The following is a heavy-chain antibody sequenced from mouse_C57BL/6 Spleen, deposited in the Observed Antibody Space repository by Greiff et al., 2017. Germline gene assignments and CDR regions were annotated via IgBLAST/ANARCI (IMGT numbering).Heavy chain of an antibody. D-gene: IGHD4-1*01. CDR2: IRNKANGYTT. CDR3: ASSGTRYAMDY. CDR1: GFTFTDYY. V-gene: IGHV7-3*01. J-gene: IGHJ4*01. Sequence: EVKVEESGGGLVQPGGSLSLSCAASGFTFTDYYMSWVRQPPGKALEWLGFIRNKANGYTTEYSASVKGRFTISRDNSQSILYLQMNALRAEDSATYYCASSGTRYAMDYWGQGTSVTVSS.